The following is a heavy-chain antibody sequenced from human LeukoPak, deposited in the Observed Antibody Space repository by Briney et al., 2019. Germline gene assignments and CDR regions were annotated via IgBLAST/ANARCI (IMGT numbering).Heavy chain of an antibody. D-gene: IGHD3-16*01. V-gene: IGHV4-59*01. CDR3: ARGVSYYDYVWGSYGDWFDP. CDR1: GGSISSYY. Sequence: SETLSLTCTVSGGSISSYYWSWLRQPPGKGLEWMGYIYYSGSTNYNPSLKSRVTISLDTSKNQFSLKLSSVTAADTAVYYCARGVSYYDYVWGSYGDWFDPWGQGTLVTVSS. J-gene: IGHJ5*02. CDR2: IYYSGST.